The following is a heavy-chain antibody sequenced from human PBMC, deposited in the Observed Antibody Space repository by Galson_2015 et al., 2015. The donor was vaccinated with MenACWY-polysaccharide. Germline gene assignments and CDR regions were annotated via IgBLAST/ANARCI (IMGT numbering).Heavy chain of an antibody. CDR3: AKDRLAAAGDPDY. CDR2: ISYDGSNK. Sequence: SLRLSCAASGFTFSSYGTHWVRQAQGKGLEWVAFISYDGSNKYYADSVKGRFTIARDNSKNTLYLQMNSLRAEDTAVYYCAKDRLAAAGDPDYWGQGTLVTVSS. CDR1: GFTFSSYG. V-gene: IGHV3-30*18. D-gene: IGHD6-13*01. J-gene: IGHJ4*02.